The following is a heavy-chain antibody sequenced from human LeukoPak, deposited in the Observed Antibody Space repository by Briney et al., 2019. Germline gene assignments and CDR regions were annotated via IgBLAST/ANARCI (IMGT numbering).Heavy chain of an antibody. J-gene: IGHJ6*02. CDR2: IYYSGST. CDR3: ATLPDTDYYYYGTDV. Sequence: SETLSLTCTVSGGSISSSSYYWGWIRQPPGKGLEWIGSIYYSGSTYYNPSLKSRVTISVDTSKNQFSLKLSSVTAADTAVYYCATLPDTDYYYYGTDVWGQGTTVTVSS. V-gene: IGHV4-39*01. CDR1: GGSISSSSYY.